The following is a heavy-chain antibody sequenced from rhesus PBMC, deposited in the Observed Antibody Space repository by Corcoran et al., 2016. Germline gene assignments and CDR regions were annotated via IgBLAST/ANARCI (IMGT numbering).Heavy chain of an antibody. CDR1: GFTFSNSW. J-gene: IGHJ3*01. CDR2: IKRKADGETA. Sequence: EVQLVESGAGLVQPGGSLRLSCAASGFTFSNSWMSWVRQAPGKGLEWVARIKRKADGETADHAASVKGRFTISRDDSKNTLYLQMNSLKTEDTAVYYCTTDRVVNSYSYGFGAFDFWGQGLRVTVSS. CDR3: TTDRVVNSYSYGFGAFDF. D-gene: IGHD5-36*02. V-gene: IGHV3-30*02.